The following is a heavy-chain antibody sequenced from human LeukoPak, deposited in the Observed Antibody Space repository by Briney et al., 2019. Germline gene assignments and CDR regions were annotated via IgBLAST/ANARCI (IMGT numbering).Heavy chain of an antibody. CDR3: AREVVVVPAAMFDY. Sequence: ASVKVSCKVSGYTLTELSMHWVRQAPGKGLEWMGGFDPEDGETICAQKFQGRVTITADESTSTAYMELSSLRSEDTAVYYCAREVVVVPAAMFDYWGQGTLVTVSS. CDR1: GYTLTELS. J-gene: IGHJ4*02. V-gene: IGHV1-24*01. CDR2: FDPEDGET. D-gene: IGHD2-2*01.